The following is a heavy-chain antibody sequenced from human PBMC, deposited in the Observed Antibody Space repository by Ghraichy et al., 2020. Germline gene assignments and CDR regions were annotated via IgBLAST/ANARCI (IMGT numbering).Heavy chain of an antibody. D-gene: IGHD3/OR15-3a*01. CDR3: ARVEFFWMAPMIWYWFDP. CDR2: IFYSGST. V-gene: IGHV4-61*01. Sequence: SETLSLTCTVSGGSVSSGSYYWSWIRQPPGKGLEWIGNIFYSGSTNYNPSLKSRVIISLDTSKNQFSLKLSSVTAADTAVYYCARVEFFWMAPMIWYWFDPWRQGTLVTVSS. J-gene: IGHJ5*02. CDR1: GGSVSSGSYY.